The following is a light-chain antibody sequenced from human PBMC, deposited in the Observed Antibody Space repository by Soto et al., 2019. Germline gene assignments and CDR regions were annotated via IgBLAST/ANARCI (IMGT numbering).Light chain of an antibody. CDR2: WTS. CDR1: QSVLYSSNNKNY. CDR3: QQYHSTPNT. J-gene: IGKJ2*01. Sequence: DIVMTQSPDSLAVSLGERATINCKSSQSVLYSSNNKNYLAWYQQKPGQPPKLLIYWTSTRESGVPDRCSGSESGTDFTLTISSLQAEDVAVYYCQQYHSTPNTFGQGTKLEIK. V-gene: IGKV4-1*01.